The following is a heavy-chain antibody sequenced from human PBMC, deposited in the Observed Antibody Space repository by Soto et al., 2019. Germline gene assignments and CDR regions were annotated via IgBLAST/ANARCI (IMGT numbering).Heavy chain of an antibody. J-gene: IGHJ4*02. D-gene: IGHD2-2*01. V-gene: IGHV1-69*12. CDR1: GGTFSSYA. CDR3: ARDRSVLVPAATTGITVTTRYFDY. Sequence: QVQLVQSGAEVKKPGSSVKVSCKASGGTFSSYAISWVRQAPGQGLEWMGGIIPIFGTANYAQKFQGRVTITADESTSTAYMELSSLRSEDTAVYYCARDRSVLVPAATTGITVTTRYFDYWGQGTLVTVSS. CDR2: IIPIFGTA.